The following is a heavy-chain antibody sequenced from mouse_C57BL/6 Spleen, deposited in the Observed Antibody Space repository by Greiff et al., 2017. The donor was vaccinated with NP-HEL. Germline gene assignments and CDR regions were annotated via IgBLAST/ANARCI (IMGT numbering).Heavy chain of an antibody. D-gene: IGHD1-1*01. CDR3: ARGSYYGSSWYYVDY. V-gene: IGHV1-19*01. Sequence: EVQLQQSGPVLVKPGASVKMSCKASGYTFTDYYMNWVKQSHGKSLEWIGVINPYNGGTSYNQKFKGKATLTVDKSSSTAYMELNSLTSEDSAVYYCARGSYYGSSWYYVDYGGQGTTLTVSS. J-gene: IGHJ2*01. CDR1: GYTFTDYY. CDR2: INPYNGGT.